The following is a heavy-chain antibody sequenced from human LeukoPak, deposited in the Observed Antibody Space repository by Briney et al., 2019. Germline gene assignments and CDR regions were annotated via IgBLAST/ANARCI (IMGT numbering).Heavy chain of an antibody. CDR3: ARVLGDGYNF. CDR2: IYYSGST. V-gene: IGHV4-39*01. J-gene: IGHJ4*02. D-gene: IGHD5-24*01. CDR1: GGSISSSSYY. Sequence: PSETLSLTCTVSGGSISSSSYYWGWIRQPPGKGLEWIGSIYYSGSTYYNPSLKSRVTISVDTSKNQFSLKLSSVTAADTAVYYCARVLGDGYNFWGQGTLVTVSS.